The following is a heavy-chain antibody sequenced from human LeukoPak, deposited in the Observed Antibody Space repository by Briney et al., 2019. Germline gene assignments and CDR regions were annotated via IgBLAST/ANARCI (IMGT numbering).Heavy chain of an antibody. V-gene: IGHV3-11*04. CDR3: AREAGRPPSWNDALDAFDI. Sequence: PGGSLRLSCAASGFTFSDYYMSWIRQAPGKGLEWVSYISSSGSTIYYADSVKGRFTISRDNAKNSLYLQMNSLRAEDTAVYYCAREAGRPPSWNDALDAFDIWGQGTMVTVSS. D-gene: IGHD1-1*01. CDR2: ISSSGSTI. CDR1: GFTFSDYY. J-gene: IGHJ3*02.